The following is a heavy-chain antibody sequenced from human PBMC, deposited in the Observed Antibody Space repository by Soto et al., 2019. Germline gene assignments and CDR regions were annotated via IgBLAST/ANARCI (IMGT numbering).Heavy chain of an antibody. D-gene: IGHD3-22*01. CDR2: ISAYNGNT. CDR1: GYTFTSYG. J-gene: IGHJ5*02. CDR3: ARVNYYESSGYWSGWFDP. Sequence: QVQLVQSGAEVKKPGASVKVSCKASGYTFTSYGISWVRQAPGQGLEWMGWISAYNGNTNYAQKLQGRVTMTTDTSTSTAFMDLRILRSDDTAVYYCARVNYYESSGYWSGWFDPCAQGTLVTVSS. V-gene: IGHV1-18*01.